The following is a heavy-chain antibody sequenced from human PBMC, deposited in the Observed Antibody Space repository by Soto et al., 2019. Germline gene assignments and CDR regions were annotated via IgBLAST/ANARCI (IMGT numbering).Heavy chain of an antibody. CDR2: ISSSSSYI. V-gene: IGHV3-21*01. J-gene: IGHJ6*02. D-gene: IGHD2-8*01. Sequence: GGSLRLSCAASGFTFSSYSMNWVRQAPGKGLEWVSSISSSSSYIYYADSVKGRFTISRDNAKNSLYLQMNSLRAEDTAVYYCARDSDPYCTNGVCCPYYYYGMDVWGQGTTVTVSS. CDR3: ARDSDPYCTNGVCCPYYYYGMDV. CDR1: GFTFSSYS.